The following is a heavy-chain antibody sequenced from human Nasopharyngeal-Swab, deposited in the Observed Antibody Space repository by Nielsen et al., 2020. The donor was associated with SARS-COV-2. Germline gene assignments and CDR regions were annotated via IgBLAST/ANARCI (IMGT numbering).Heavy chain of an antibody. CDR1: GLTFRNYA. Sequence: VGSLRLSCAASGLTFRNYAMTWVRQAPGKGLERVSGISGSGGSTYYADSVKGRFTISRDNSKNTLYLQMNSLRGEDTAVYYCAKGDLKWVQHKYAMDVWGQGTTVTVSS. J-gene: IGHJ6*02. CDR3: AKGDLKWVQHKYAMDV. D-gene: IGHD1-26*01. CDR2: ISGSGGST. V-gene: IGHV3-23*01.